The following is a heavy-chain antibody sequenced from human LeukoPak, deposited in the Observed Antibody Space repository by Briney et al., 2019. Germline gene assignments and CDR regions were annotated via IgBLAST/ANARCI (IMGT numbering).Heavy chain of an antibody. CDR1: GYTFSGYY. D-gene: IGHD1-26*01. CDR2: INPNSGGT. Sequence: ASVKVSCKASGYTFSGYYMHWLRQAPGQGLEWMGWINPNSGGTNYAQKFQGRVTMTRDTSISTAYMELSRLRSDDSAVYYCARGGGSYAPFDYWGQGTLVTVSS. CDR3: ARGGGSYAPFDY. J-gene: IGHJ4*02. V-gene: IGHV1-2*02.